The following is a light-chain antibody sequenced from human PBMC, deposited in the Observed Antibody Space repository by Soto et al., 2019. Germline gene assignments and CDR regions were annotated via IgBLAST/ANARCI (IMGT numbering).Light chain of an antibody. V-gene: IGLV2-14*03. J-gene: IGLJ2*01. CDR3: TSWTTSTTMI. Sequence: QSALTQPASVSGSPGQSITISCTGTSSDIGAYNFVSWYQQHPGKAPKLMLYDVNIRPSGVSNRFSGSKSGNTASLTISGLQAEDEGEYYCTSWTTSTTMIFGGGTKVTVL. CDR2: DVN. CDR1: SSDIGAYNF.